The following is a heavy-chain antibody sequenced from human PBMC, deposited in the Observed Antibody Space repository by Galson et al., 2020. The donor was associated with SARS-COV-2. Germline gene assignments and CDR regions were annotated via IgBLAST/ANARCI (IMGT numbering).Heavy chain of an antibody. D-gene: IGHD4-17*01. CDR3: ARDLTTVTTYHYYYVMDV. J-gene: IGHJ6*02. CDR1: GYTFTSYY. Sequence: ASVKVSCKASGYTFTSYYMHWVRQAPGQGLEWMGIINPSGGSTSYAQKFQGRVTMTRDTSTSTVYMELSSLRSEDTAVYYCARDLTTVTTYHYYYVMDVWGQGTTVTVSS. CDR2: INPSGGST. V-gene: IGHV1-46*01.